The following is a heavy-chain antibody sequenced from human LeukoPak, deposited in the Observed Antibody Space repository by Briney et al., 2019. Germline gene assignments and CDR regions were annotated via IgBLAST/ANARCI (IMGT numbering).Heavy chain of an antibody. CDR2: ISSSSSTI. CDR3: ARERQGIAEAGYFDY. D-gene: IGHD6-19*01. V-gene: IGHV3-48*01. J-gene: IGHJ4*02. Sequence: GGSLRLSCAASGFTFSSYSMNWVRQAPGKGLEWVSYISSSSSTIYYADSVKGRFTISRDNSKNTLYLQMNSLRAEDTAVYYCARERQGIAEAGYFDYWGQGTLVTVSP. CDR1: GFTFSSYS.